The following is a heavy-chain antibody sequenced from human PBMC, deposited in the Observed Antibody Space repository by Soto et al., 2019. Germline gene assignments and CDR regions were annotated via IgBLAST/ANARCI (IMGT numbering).Heavy chain of an antibody. Sequence: SETLSLTCAVYGGSFSGYYWSWIRQPPGKGLEWIGEINHSGSTNYNPSLKSRVTISVDTSKNQFSLKLSSVTAADTAVYYCARGEIAVAGIGYYYYGMDVWGQGTTVTVSS. V-gene: IGHV4-34*01. D-gene: IGHD6-19*01. CDR2: INHSGST. CDR1: GGSFSGYY. CDR3: ARGEIAVAGIGYYYYGMDV. J-gene: IGHJ6*02.